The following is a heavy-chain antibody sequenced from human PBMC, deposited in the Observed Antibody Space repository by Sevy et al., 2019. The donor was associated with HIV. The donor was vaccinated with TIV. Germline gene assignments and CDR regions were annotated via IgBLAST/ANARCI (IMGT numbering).Heavy chain of an antibody. CDR1: GFTFRSYG. V-gene: IGHV3-33*01. Sequence: LSLTCAASGFTFRSYGMHWVRQAPGKGLEWVAVIWYDGSNKYYADSVKGRFTISRDNSKNTVYLQMNSLRVEDTAVYYCARDRGNYYDSSAPIHAYDIWGQGTMVTVSS. D-gene: IGHD3-22*01. J-gene: IGHJ3*02. CDR2: IWYDGSNK. CDR3: ARDRGNYYDSSAPIHAYDI.